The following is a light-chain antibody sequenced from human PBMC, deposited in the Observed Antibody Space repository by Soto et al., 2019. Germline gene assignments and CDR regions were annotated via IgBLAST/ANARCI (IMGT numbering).Light chain of an antibody. J-gene: IGKJ1*01. CDR1: QNISRS. V-gene: IGKV3-15*01. CDR2: GTS. CDR3: EQYNNWPV. Sequence: VMTQSPVTLSVTQGERATLSCRASQNISRSLAWYQQKPGQGPSLLIYGTSTRAGGVPARFSGGGSGTEFTLTITSLQSEDFAIYFCEQYNNWPVFGQGTRADI.